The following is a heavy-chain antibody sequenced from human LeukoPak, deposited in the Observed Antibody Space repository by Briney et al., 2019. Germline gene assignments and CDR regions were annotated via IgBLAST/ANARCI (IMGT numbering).Heavy chain of an antibody. CDR3: ARDGHRGYSDY. V-gene: IGHV3-30*03. D-gene: IGHD5-12*01. J-gene: IGHJ4*02. CDR1: GFTFSSYG. Sequence: QTGGSLRLSCAASGFTFSSYGMHWVRQAPGKGLEWVAVISYDGSNKYYADSVKGRFTISRDNSKNTLYLQMNSLRAEDTAVYYCARDGHRGYSDYWGQGTLVTVSS. CDR2: ISYDGSNK.